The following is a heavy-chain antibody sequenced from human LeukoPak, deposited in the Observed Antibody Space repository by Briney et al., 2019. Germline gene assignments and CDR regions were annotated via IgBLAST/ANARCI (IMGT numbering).Heavy chain of an antibody. D-gene: IGHD2-15*01. Sequence: GASVKVSCKASGYTFTSYGISWVRQAPGQGLEWMGWISAYNGNTNYAQKLQGRVTMTTDTSTSTAYMELRSLRSDDTAVYYCARDLPGWDIVVVVAASGAFDIWGQGTMVTVSS. V-gene: IGHV1-18*01. CDR1: GYTFTSYG. J-gene: IGHJ3*02. CDR3: ARDLPGWDIVVVVAASGAFDI. CDR2: ISAYNGNT.